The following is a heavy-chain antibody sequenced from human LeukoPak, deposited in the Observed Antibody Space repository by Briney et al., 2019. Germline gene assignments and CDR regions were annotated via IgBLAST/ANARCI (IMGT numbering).Heavy chain of an antibody. CDR1: GGSISSYY. D-gene: IGHD4-17*01. Sequence: SETLSLTCTVSGGSISSYYWSWIRQPPGKGLEWIGYIYYSGSTNYNPSLKSRVTISADTSKNQFSLKLSSVTAADTAVYYCARDPGYGDYGMEYWYFDLWGCGTLVTVSS. V-gene: IGHV4-59*01. CDR3: ARDPGYGDYGMEYWYFDL. J-gene: IGHJ2*01. CDR2: IYYSGST.